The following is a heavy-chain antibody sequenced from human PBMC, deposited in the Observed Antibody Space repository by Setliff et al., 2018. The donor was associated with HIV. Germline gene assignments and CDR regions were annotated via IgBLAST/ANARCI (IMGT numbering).Heavy chain of an antibody. Sequence: RASETLSLTCAVSGGTFSLHYYTWIRQPPLRGLEWIGEMQHSGRTNYNPSLRSRVTTSVDTSKSQFSLKLSSVTAADTAVYYCARVSCSSWYSIPLYYYSMDVWGKGTTVTVSS. D-gene: IGHD6-13*01. CDR2: MQHSGRT. J-gene: IGHJ6*03. CDR1: GGTFSLHY. CDR3: ARVSCSSWYSIPLYYYSMDV. V-gene: IGHV4-34*01.